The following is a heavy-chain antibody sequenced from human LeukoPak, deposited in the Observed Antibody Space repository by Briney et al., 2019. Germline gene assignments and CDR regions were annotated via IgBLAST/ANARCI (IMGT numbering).Heavy chain of an antibody. CDR1: GYTFTGYY. J-gene: IGHJ5*02. Sequence: ASVKVSCKASGYTFTGYYMHWVRQAPGQGLEWMGWINPNSGGTNYAQKFQGRVTMTRDTSISTAYMELSRLRSDDTAVYYCARDSVQRVVVRKNWFDPWGQGTLVTVSS. V-gene: IGHV1-2*02. CDR2: INPNSGGT. CDR3: ARDSVQRVVVRKNWFDP. D-gene: IGHD3-22*01.